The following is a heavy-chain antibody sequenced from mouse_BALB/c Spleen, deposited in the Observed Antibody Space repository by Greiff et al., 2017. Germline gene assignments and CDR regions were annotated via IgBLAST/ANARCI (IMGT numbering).Heavy chain of an antibody. V-gene: IGHV5-12-1*01. CDR1: GFAFSSYD. D-gene: IGHD1-2*01. Sequence: EVKLMESGGGLVKPGGSLKLSCAASGFAFSSYDMSWVRQTPEKRLEWVAYISSGGGITYYPDTVKGRFTISRDNAKNTLYLQMSSLKSEDTAMYYCARHGELRLPWFAYWGQGTLVTVSA. CDR2: ISSGGGIT. CDR3: ARHGELRLPWFAY. J-gene: IGHJ3*01.